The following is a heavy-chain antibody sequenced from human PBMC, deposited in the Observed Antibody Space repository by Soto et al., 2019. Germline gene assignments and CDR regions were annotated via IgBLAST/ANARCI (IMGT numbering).Heavy chain of an antibody. CDR1: CGSISSSNW. D-gene: IGHD2-8*01. V-gene: IGHV4-4*02. CDR2: IYHSGST. CDR3: ASTYCTNGVCYGANWFDP. J-gene: IGHJ5*02. Sequence: SETLSLTCAVSCGSISSSNWWSWVRQPPGKGLEWIGEIYHSGSTNYNPSLKSRVTISVDKSKNQFSLKLSSVTAADTAVYYCASTYCTNGVCYGANWFDPWGQGTLVTVSS.